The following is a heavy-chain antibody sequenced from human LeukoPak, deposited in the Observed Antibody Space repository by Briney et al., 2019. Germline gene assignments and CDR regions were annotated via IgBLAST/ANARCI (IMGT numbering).Heavy chain of an antibody. Sequence: ASVKVSCKTSEYTLSDYYMHWVRQAPGQGLEWMGWINPNSGATTYAENFQGRVIMTRDTYISTAYMELTSLRSDDTALYYCARGVLRELRGFDYWGQGTLVTVSS. J-gene: IGHJ4*02. CDR2: INPNSGAT. D-gene: IGHD1-7*01. CDR3: ARGVLRELRGFDY. V-gene: IGHV1-2*02. CDR1: EYTLSDYY.